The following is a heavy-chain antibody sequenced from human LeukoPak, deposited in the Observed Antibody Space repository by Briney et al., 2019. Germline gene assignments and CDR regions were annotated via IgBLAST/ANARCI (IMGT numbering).Heavy chain of an antibody. J-gene: IGHJ4*02. V-gene: IGHV3-30*18. CDR3: AKTSREFRDSSGGYDY. D-gene: IGHD3-22*01. CDR1: GFTFSNYD. Sequence: GGSLRLSCEASGFTFSNYDMHWVRQAPGRGLEGVAIFSYDGSDKYYADSVKGRFTISRDNSKSTLYLQMNSLRSEDTAVYYCAKTSREFRDSSGGYDYWGQGILVTVSS. CDR2: FSYDGSDK.